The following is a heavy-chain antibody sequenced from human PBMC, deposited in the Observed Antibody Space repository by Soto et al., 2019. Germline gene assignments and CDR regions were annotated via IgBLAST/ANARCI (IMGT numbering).Heavy chain of an antibody. CDR1: GYRITRNG. CDR2: ISAYNGNT. CDR3: ARDLLYFDWLLPPPRPYYFDY. V-gene: IGHV1-18*01. D-gene: IGHD3-9*01. Sequence: ASVKLSCTASGYRITRNGSSWVRQAPGQGLEWMGWISAYNGNTNYGQKLQGRVTMTTVSSTSPAYMELRSLRSDDTAVYYCARDLLYFDWLLPPPRPYYFDYWGQGTLVTVS. J-gene: IGHJ4*02.